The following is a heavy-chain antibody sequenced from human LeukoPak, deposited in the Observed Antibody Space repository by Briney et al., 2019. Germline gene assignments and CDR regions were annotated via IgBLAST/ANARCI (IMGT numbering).Heavy chain of an antibody. CDR2: IRYDGSNK. CDR3: ARIYFGSGSANFDY. Sequence: GGSLRLSCAASGFTFSSYGMHWVRQAPGKGLEWVAFIRYDGSNKYYADSVKGRFTISRDNAKNSLYPQMNSLRVEDTALYYCARIYFGSGSANFDYWGQGTLVTVPS. D-gene: IGHD3-10*01. V-gene: IGHV3-30*02. J-gene: IGHJ4*02. CDR1: GFTFSSYG.